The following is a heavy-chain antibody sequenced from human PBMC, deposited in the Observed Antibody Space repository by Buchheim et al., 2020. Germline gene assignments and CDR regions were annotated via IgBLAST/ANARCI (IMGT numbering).Heavy chain of an antibody. Sequence: QVQLQESGPGLVKPSGTLSLTCAVSGGSITSSHWWTWVRQPPGKGLEWIGEIYHTGSTNYRPSLASRVTLLVDRSKNQFSLTLRSVTAADTGFYYCARDPSSSATFDSWGQGTL. D-gene: IGHD2-2*01. CDR2: IYHTGST. J-gene: IGHJ5*01. V-gene: IGHV4-4*02. CDR3: ARDPSSSATFDS. CDR1: GGSITSSHW.